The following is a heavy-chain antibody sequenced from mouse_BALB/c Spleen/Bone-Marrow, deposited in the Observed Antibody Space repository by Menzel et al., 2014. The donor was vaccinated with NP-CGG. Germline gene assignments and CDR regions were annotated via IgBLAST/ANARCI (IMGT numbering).Heavy chain of an antibody. CDR3: AVYDYEGFAY. V-gene: IGHV14-3*02. J-gene: IGHJ3*01. D-gene: IGHD2-4*01. Sequence: VHVKQSGAELVKPGASVKLSCTASGFNIKDTYMHWVKQRPEQGLEWIGRIDPANGNTKYDPKFQGKAIITADTSSNTAYLQLSSLTSEDTAVYYCAVYDYEGFAYWGQGTLVTVSA. CDR1: GFNIKDTY. CDR2: IDPANGNT.